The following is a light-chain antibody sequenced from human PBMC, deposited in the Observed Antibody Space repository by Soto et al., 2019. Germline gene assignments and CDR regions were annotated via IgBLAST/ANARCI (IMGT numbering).Light chain of an antibody. CDR1: QSISYF. V-gene: IGKV1-5*01. CDR2: DAS. Sequence: DIQMTQSPSTLSASIGDRVTITCRASQSISYFLAWYQQKPGKAPNLLIYDASSLESGAPSRFSGSGSGTQFTLTIYSLQPDDFATYYCQHYDSSSPWTFGQGTKL. J-gene: IGKJ1*01. CDR3: QHYDSSSPWT.